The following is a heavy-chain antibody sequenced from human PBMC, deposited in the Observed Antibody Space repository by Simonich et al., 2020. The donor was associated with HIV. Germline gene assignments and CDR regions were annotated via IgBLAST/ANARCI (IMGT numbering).Heavy chain of an antibody. CDR2: INQDGSKK. CDR1: GFIFGNSW. D-gene: IGHD3-3*02. Sequence: EVQLVESGGGLVQPGGSLRLSCAASGFIFGNSWMSWVRQAPGKGLGGVANINQDGSKKYYVDSVKGRLTISRDNAKNSLSLQMNSLRAEDTAVYYCAREFSLNYWGQGTLVTVSS. CDR3: AREFSLNY. V-gene: IGHV3-7*01. J-gene: IGHJ4*02.